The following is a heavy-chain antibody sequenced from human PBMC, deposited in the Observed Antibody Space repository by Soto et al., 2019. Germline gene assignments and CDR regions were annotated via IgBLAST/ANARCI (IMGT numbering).Heavy chain of an antibody. CDR1: GGTFSSYT. V-gene: IGHV1-69*02. CDR2: IIPILGIA. CDR3: ARGSGWRRLVYYYNCGMDV. J-gene: IGHJ6*02. D-gene: IGHD5-12*01. Sequence: QVQLVQSGAEVKKPGSSVQVSCKSSGGTFSSYTISWVRQAPGQGREWMGRIIPILGIANYAQKFQGRVTITAAKSTSTAYMELSSLRSEDTAVYYCARGSGWRRLVYYYNCGMDVWGQVTTVTV.